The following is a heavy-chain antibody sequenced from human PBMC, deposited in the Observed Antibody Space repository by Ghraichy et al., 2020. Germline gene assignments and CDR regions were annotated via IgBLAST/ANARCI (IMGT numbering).Heavy chain of an antibody. CDR3: ARDFFSHYYFDF. CDR1: GGSVSTGPYY. CDR2: VYYSGST. V-gene: IGHV4-61*03. J-gene: IGHJ4*02. Sequence: GSLSLTCTVSGGSVSTGPYYWTWIRQAPGKGLEWIGYVYYSGSTNYNPSLRSRVTISADTAKNRFSLKLSSVTAADTAVYYCARDFFSHYYFDFWGQGTLVTVSS. D-gene: IGHD2/OR15-2a*01.